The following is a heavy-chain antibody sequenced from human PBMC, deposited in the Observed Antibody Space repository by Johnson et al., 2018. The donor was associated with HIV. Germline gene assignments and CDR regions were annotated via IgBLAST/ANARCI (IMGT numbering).Heavy chain of an antibody. CDR2: ISSSGDII. V-gene: IGHV3-11*04. J-gene: IGHJ3*02. CDR1: GFTFSDYY. CDR3: ARDRGSSSWLDALDI. Sequence: QVLLVESGGGLVQPGGSLRLSCAASGFTFSDYYMTWIRQAPGKGLEWLSFISSSGDIIRYADSVKGRFTISRANAMNSLYLRVNSLRAEDTAVYDCARDRGSSSWLDALDIGGQGTMVTVSS. D-gene: IGHD6-13*01.